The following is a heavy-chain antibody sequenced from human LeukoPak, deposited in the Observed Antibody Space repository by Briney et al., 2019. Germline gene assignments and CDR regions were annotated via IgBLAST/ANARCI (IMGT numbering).Heavy chain of an antibody. J-gene: IGHJ4*02. Sequence: ASVKVSCKASGYTFTGYYMHWVRQAPGQGLEWMGWINPNSGGTNYAQKFQGRVTMTRDTSISTAYMELSRLRSDDTAVYYCARLVYFDWVDEYDYFDYWGQGTLVTVSS. V-gene: IGHV1-2*02. CDR1: GYTFTGYY. CDR3: ARLVYFDWVDEYDYFDY. D-gene: IGHD3-9*01. CDR2: INPNSGGT.